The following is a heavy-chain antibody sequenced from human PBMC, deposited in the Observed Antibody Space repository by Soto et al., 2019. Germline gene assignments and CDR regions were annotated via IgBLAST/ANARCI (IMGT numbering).Heavy chain of an antibody. D-gene: IGHD1-26*01. V-gene: IGHV3-30*18. J-gene: IGHJ3*02. CDR3: AKEMATKFAADAFDI. CDR2: ISYDGSNK. CDR1: GFTFSSSG. Sequence: PVGSLRLSCAASGFTFSSSGMHWVRQAPGKGLEWVAVISYDGSNKYYADSVKGRFTISRDNSKNTLYLQMNSLRAEDTAVYYCAKEMATKFAADAFDIWGQGTMVTVSS.